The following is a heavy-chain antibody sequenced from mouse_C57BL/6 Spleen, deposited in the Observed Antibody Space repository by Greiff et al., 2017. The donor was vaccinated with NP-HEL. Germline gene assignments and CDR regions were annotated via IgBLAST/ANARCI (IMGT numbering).Heavy chain of an antibody. Sequence: GGGLVQPKGSLKLSCAASGFSFNTYAMNWVRQAPGKGLEWVARIRSKSNNYATYYADSVKDRFTISRDDSESMLYLQMNNLKTEDTAMYYCVRLRRDYAMDYWGQGTSVTVSS. CDR3: VRLRRDYAMDY. D-gene: IGHD2-12*01. CDR1: GFSFNTYA. J-gene: IGHJ4*01. CDR2: IRSKSNNYAT. V-gene: IGHV10-1*01.